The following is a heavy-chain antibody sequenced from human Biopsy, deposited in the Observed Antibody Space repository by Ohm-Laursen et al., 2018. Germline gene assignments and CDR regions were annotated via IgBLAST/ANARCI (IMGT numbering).Heavy chain of an antibody. Sequence: TQTLTLTSSFSGFSLTNGGLSVGWIRQSPGRALEWLGLIYGDDNTRYSPSLKSRLLITKDTSKNQVVLTLTNVDPVDTGTYYCAHRQKWTFDFWGQGTLVTVSS. CDR1: GFSLTNGGLS. CDR2: IYGDDNT. CDR3: AHRQKWTFDF. D-gene: IGHD1-26*01. J-gene: IGHJ4*02. V-gene: IGHV2-5*02.